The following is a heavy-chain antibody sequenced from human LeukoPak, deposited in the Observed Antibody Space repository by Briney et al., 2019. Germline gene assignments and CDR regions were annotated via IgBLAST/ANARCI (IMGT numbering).Heavy chain of an antibody. J-gene: IGHJ3*02. Sequence: SETLSLTCAVYGGSFSGYYWSWIRQPPGKGLEWIGEINHSGSTNYNPSLKSRVTISVDTSKNQFSLTLSAVTAADTATYYCARIFDRDIWGQGTLVTVSP. CDR1: GGSFSGYY. D-gene: IGHD3-3*01. CDR2: INHSGST. V-gene: IGHV4-34*01. CDR3: ARIFDRDI.